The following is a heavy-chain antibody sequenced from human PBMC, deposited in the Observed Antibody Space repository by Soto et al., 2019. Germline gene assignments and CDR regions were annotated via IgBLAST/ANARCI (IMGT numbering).Heavy chain of an antibody. Sequence: PGGSLRLSCAASGFTFSRSGMHWVRQAPGKGLEWVAVISFDGSSRYYADSVKGRFTISRDDSKNTLYLQMNSLRAEDTAVYCCAREQYNYYQFDLWGQGTLVTVSS. CDR2: ISFDGSSR. V-gene: IGHV3-30*04. CDR1: GFTFSRSG. J-gene: IGHJ4*02. CDR3: AREQYNYYQFDL. D-gene: IGHD5-18*01.